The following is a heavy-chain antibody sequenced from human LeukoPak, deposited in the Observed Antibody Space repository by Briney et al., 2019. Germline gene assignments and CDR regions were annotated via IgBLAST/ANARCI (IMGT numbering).Heavy chain of an antibody. CDR2: INPSGGGT. D-gene: IGHD2-2*01. J-gene: IGHJ4*02. V-gene: IGHV1-46*01. CDR1: GYTFTTYY. Sequence: GASVKVSCKASGYTFTTYYLHWVRQAPGQGLDWMGIINPSGGGTSYAQKFQGRVTLTRDTSTSTVYMELSSLKSEDTGVYYCARGYCSSTSCDYFDYWGQGTLVTVSS. CDR3: ARGYCSSTSCDYFDY.